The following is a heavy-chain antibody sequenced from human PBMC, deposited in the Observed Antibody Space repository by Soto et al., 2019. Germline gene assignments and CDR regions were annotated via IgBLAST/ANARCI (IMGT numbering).Heavy chain of an antibody. Sequence: SETLSLTCTVSRGSISSGTNYWAWIRQPPGKGLEWIANIYYSGSTYYNPSLKSRVTISVDTSKNQFSLKLSSVTAADTAVYYCARHEAYYDSSGYPFDYWGQGTLVTVSS. CDR3: ARHEAYYDSSGYPFDY. D-gene: IGHD3-22*01. J-gene: IGHJ4*02. CDR2: IYYSGST. CDR1: RGSISSGTNY. V-gene: IGHV4-39*01.